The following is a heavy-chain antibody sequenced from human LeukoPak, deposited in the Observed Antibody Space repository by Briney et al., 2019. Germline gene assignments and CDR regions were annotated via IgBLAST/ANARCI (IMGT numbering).Heavy chain of an antibody. CDR2: ISSSSYI. CDR1: GFTFSSYS. V-gene: IGHV3-21*01. Sequence: GGSLRLSCAASGFTFSSYSMNWVRQAPGKGLEWVSSISSSSYIYNADSVKGRSTISRDNAKNSLYLQMNSLRAEDTAVYYCARDCSSTSCYASYYYGMDVWGKGTTVTVSS. CDR3: ARDCSSTSCYASYYYGMDV. D-gene: IGHD2-2*01. J-gene: IGHJ6*04.